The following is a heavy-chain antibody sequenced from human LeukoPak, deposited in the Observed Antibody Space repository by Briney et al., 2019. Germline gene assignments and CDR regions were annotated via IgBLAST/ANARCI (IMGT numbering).Heavy chain of an antibody. D-gene: IGHD6-6*01. CDR2: TNHSGST. CDR3: ARGGVAARRGLSY. V-gene: IGHV4-34*01. CDR1: GGSFSGYY. J-gene: IGHJ4*02. Sequence: SETMSLTCAVYGGSFSGYYWSWIRQPPGKGLEWIGETNHSGSTNYNPSLKSRVTISVDTSKNQFSLRLSSVTAADTAVYYCARGGVAARRGLSYWGQGTLVTVSS.